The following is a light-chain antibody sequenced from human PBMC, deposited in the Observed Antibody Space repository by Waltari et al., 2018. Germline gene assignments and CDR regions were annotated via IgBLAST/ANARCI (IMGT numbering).Light chain of an antibody. CDR2: QVT. Sequence: QSALTQPASVSGSPGQSITISCTGTNNDVGYFDLVSWYQQHPGKAPKLLIYQVTKRPSEISYRFSGYKSGSTASLTISGLQSEDEADYYCSSYTGDNRLIFGGGTKVTLL. CDR3: SSYTGDNRLI. V-gene: IGLV2-23*02. J-gene: IGLJ2*01. CDR1: NNDVGYFDL.